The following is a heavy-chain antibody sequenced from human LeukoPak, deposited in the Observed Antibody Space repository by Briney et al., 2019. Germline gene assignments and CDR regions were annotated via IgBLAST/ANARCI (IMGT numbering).Heavy chain of an antibody. CDR2: ISACNGNT. J-gene: IGHJ6*02. V-gene: IGHV1-18*01. CDR1: GYTFTSYG. CDR3: ARDGRWELINGMDV. Sequence: ASVKVSCKASGYTFTSYGISWVRQAPGQGLEWMGWISACNGNTNYAQKLQGRVTMTTDTSTSTAYMELRSLRSDDTAVYYCARDGRWELINGMDVWGQGTTVTVSS. D-gene: IGHD1-26*01.